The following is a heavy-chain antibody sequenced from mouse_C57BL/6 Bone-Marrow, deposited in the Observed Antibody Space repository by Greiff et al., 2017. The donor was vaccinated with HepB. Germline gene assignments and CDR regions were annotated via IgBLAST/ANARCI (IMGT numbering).Heavy chain of an antibody. CDR3: ARRWLLRVFDY. CDR2: ISSGGSYT. J-gene: IGHJ2*01. D-gene: IGHD2-3*01. CDR1: GFTFSSYG. V-gene: IGHV5-6*01. Sequence: EVQLVESGGDLVKPGGSLKLSCAASGFTFSSYGMSWVRQTPDKRLEWVATISSGGSYTYYPDSVKGRFTISRDNAKNTLYLQMSTLNSEDTAMYYCARRWLLRVFDYWGQGTTLTVSS.